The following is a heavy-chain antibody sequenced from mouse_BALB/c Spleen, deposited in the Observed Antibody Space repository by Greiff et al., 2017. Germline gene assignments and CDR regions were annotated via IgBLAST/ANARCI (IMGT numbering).Heavy chain of an antibody. V-gene: IGHV3-2*02. Sequence: EVQLQQSGPGLVKPSQSLSLSCTATGYSITSDYAWYLIRQFPGNLLELMGFISYSGSTSYNPSLKSRISITRDTSKNQFFLQLKSVTTEDTATYYCASYYRYDRNFDYWGQGTTLTVSS. CDR1: GYSITSDYA. CDR2: ISYSGST. J-gene: IGHJ2*01. D-gene: IGHD2-14*01. CDR3: ASYYRYDRNFDY.